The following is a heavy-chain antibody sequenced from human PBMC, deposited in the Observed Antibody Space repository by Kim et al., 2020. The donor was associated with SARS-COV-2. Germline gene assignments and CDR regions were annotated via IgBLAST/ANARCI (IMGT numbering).Heavy chain of an antibody. CDR3: AKGGHFLEWLYPFDY. V-gene: IGHV3-30*18. CDR2: ISYDGSNK. CDR1: GFTFSSYG. D-gene: IGHD3-3*01. J-gene: IGHJ4*02. Sequence: GGSLRLSCAASGFTFSSYGMHWVRQAPGKGLECVAVISYDGSNKYYADSVKGRFTISRDNSKNTLYLQMNSLRADDTAVYYCAKGGHFLEWLYPFDYWGQGTLVTVSS.